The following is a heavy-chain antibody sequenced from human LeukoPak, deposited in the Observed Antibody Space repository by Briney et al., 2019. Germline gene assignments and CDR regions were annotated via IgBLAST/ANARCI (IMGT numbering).Heavy chain of an antibody. CDR2: INHSGST. V-gene: IGHV4-34*01. Sequence: SETLSLTCAVNGVSFSAYFWNWIRQPPGEGLEWIGEINHSGSTYYNPSLKSRVTISVDTSKNQFSLKLSSVTAADTAVYYCARGREWEPKVFDYWGQGTLVTVSS. D-gene: IGHD1-26*01. J-gene: IGHJ4*02. CDR1: GVSFSAYF. CDR3: ARGREWEPKVFDY.